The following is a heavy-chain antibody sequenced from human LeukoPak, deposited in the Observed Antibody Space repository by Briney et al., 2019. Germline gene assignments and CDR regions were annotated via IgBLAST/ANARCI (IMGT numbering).Heavy chain of an antibody. V-gene: IGHV4-4*07. D-gene: IGHD1-14*01. Sequence: SETLSLTCTVSGASISSYYWSWIRQPAGKGLEWIGRIYTSGNTNYNPSLKSRVTMSVDTSKNQFSLKLSSVTAADTAVYYCARSRSDLMSYYYYGPDVWGQGTTVTVSS. CDR1: GASISSYY. J-gene: IGHJ6*02. CDR3: ARSRSDLMSYYYYGPDV. CDR2: IYTSGNT.